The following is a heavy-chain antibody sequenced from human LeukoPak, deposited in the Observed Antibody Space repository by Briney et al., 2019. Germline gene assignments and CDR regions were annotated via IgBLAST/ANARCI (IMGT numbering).Heavy chain of an antibody. CDR2: ISAYNGYT. CDR1: GYTFTSYG. Sequence: ASVKVSCKASGYTFTSYGISWVRQAPGQGLEWMGWISAYNGYTKAAQKFQDRFIMTTDTSTNTAYMELRSLTSDDTAVYYCATDPVGYCNANGCYSVDYWGQGTLVTVSS. CDR3: ATDPVGYCNANGCYSVDY. J-gene: IGHJ4*02. D-gene: IGHD2-15*01. V-gene: IGHV1-18*01.